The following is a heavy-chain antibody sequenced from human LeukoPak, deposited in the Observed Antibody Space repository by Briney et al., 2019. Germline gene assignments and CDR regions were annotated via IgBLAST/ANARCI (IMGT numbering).Heavy chain of an antibody. D-gene: IGHD2-2*01. V-gene: IGHV1-2*02. CDR3: ARVVVPTYYFDY. CDR1: GYTFTSYY. CDR2: INPNSGGT. Sequence: GASVKVSCKASGYTFTSYYMHWVRQATGQGLEWMGWINPNSGGTNYAQKFQGKVTMTRDTSISTAYMELSRLRSDDTAVYYCARVVVPTYYFDYWGQGTLVTVSS. J-gene: IGHJ4*02.